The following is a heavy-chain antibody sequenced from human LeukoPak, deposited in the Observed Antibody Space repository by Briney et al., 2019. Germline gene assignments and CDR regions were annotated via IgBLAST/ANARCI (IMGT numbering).Heavy chain of an antibody. Sequence: ASVKVSCKASGYTFTGYYMHWVRQAPGQGLEWMGWINPNSGGTNYAQKFQGRVTMTRDTSISTAYMELSRLRSDDTALYYCAKDTGSTVPDYFDYWGQGTLVTVSS. CDR1: GYTFTGYY. CDR2: INPNSGGT. CDR3: AKDTGSTVPDYFDY. V-gene: IGHV1-2*02. J-gene: IGHJ4*02. D-gene: IGHD1-26*01.